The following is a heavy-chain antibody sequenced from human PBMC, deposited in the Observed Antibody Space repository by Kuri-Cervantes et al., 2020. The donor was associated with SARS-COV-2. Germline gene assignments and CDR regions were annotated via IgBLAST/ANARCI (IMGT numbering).Heavy chain of an antibody. V-gene: IGHV3-23*01. CDR1: GFTFGDYA. D-gene: IGHD3/OR15-3a*01. J-gene: IGHJ4*02. CDR3: ARDKSYGFWREPFDY. CDR2: ISGSGSNT. Sequence: GESLKISCVGSGFTFGDYAMSWVRQSPGKGLEWVSAISGSGSNTYYADSVKGRFIISRDNSKNTLYLQMDSLRADDTAVYFCARDKSYGFWREPFDYWGQGTLVTIS.